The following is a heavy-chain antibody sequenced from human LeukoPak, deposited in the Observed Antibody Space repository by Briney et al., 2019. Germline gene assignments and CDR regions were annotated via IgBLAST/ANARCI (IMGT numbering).Heavy chain of an antibody. J-gene: IGHJ4*02. CDR3: TTDGVGVEGATYDN. D-gene: IGHD1-26*01. Sequence: GGSLRLSCAASGFTFSSYRMSWVRQAPGKGLEWVANIKKDGSEKYYVDSVKGRFTISRDNAKNSLYLQMNSLKTEDTAVYYCTTDGVGVEGATYDNWGQGTLVSVSS. CDR1: GFTFSSYR. V-gene: IGHV3-7*03. CDR2: IKKDGSEK.